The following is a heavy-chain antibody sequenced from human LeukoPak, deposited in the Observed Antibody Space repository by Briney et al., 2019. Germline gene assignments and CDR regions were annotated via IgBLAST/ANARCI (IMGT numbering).Heavy chain of an antibody. CDR3: ARDGETVTTDNWFDS. CDR1: YGSISSGSYY. D-gene: IGHD4-17*01. V-gene: IGHV4-61*02. CDR2: IYTSGST. Sequence: SETLPLTCTVSYGSISSGSYYCSWIRQPAGKELEWIGRIYTSGSTNYNPSLKTRVTISVDKSKNQFSLKLSSVTAADTAVYYCARDGETVTTDNWFDSRGQGLLVTVSS. J-gene: IGHJ5*01.